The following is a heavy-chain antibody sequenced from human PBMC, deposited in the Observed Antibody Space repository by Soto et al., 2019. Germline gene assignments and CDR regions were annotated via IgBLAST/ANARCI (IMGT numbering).Heavy chain of an antibody. D-gene: IGHD3-10*01. CDR1: GGSFSGYY. CDR2: INHSGST. V-gene: IGHV4-34*01. Sequence: KTSETLSLTCAVYGGSFSGYYWSWIRQPPGKGLEWIGEINHSGSTNYNPSLKSRVTISVDTSKNQFSLKLSSVTAADTAVYYCAREKQASLLWFGEWNYYGMDVWGQGTTVTVSS. CDR3: AREKQASLLWFGEWNYYGMDV. J-gene: IGHJ6*02.